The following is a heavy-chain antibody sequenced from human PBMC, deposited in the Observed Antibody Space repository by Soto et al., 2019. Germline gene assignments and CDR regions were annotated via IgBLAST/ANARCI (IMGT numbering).Heavy chain of an antibody. V-gene: IGHV3-30*18. Sequence: GGSLRLSCAASGFTFSNYGMHWVRQAPGKGLEWVAVISYDGNNKYYADSVKGRFTISRDNSKNTLYLQMNSLRAEDTAVYFCAKGLRGDYDFWSGLLWGQGTLVTVSS. D-gene: IGHD3-3*01. CDR3: AKGLRGDYDFWSGLL. CDR1: GFTFSNYG. CDR2: ISYDGNNK. J-gene: IGHJ4*02.